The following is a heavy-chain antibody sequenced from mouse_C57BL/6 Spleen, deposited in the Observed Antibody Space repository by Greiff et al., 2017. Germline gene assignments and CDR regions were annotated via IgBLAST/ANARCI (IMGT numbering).Heavy chain of an antibody. Sequence: VQLQQSGAELVRPGASVTLSCKASGYTFTDYEMHWVKQTPVHGLEWIGAIDPETGGTAYNQKFKGKAILTADKSSSTAYMELRSLPSEDSAVYYCTRQLRLPYYAMDYWGQGTSVTVSS. CDR1: GYTFTDYE. V-gene: IGHV1-15*01. J-gene: IGHJ4*01. D-gene: IGHD3-2*02. CDR3: TRQLRLPYYAMDY. CDR2: IDPETGGT.